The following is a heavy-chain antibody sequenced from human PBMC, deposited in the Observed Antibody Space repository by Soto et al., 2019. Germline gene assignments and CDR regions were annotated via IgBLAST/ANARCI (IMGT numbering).Heavy chain of an antibody. V-gene: IGHV4-31*03. D-gene: IGHD3-3*01. CDR1: GGSISSGGYY. CDR3: AGGNFWSGEGRTNYFDY. CDR2: IYYSGST. J-gene: IGHJ4*02. Sequence: QVQLQESGPGLVTPSQTLSLTCTVSGGSISSGGYYWSWIRQHPGKGLEWIGYIYYSGSTYYNPSLKSRVTISVDTSKNQFSLKLSSVTAADTAVYYCAGGNFWSGEGRTNYFDYWGQGTLVTVSS.